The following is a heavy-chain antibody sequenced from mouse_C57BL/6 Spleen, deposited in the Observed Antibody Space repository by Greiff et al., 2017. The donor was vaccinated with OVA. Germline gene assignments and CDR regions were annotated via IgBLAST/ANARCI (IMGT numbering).Heavy chain of an antibody. D-gene: IGHD1-1*01. J-gene: IGHJ4*01. V-gene: IGHV2-2*01. CDR3: ASNYGSSFYYAMDY. Sequence: VKLMESGPGLVQPSQSLSITCTVSGFSLTSYGVHWVRQSPGKGLEWLGVIWSGGSTDYNAAFISRLSISKDNSKSQVFFKMNSLQADDTAIYYWASNYGSSFYYAMDYWGQGTSVTVSS. CDR2: IWSGGST. CDR1: GFSLTSYG.